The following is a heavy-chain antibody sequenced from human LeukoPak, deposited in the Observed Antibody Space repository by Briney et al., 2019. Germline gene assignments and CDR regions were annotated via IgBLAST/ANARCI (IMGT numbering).Heavy chain of an antibody. CDR3: ARDAPYDFWSGQHSGIDV. D-gene: IGHD3-3*01. CDR1: GFTFSSYW. CDR2: IKQDGSEK. Sequence: GGSLRLSCAASGFTFSSYWMSWVRQAPGKGLEWVASIKQDGSEKYYVDSVKGRFTISRDNAKNSLYLQMNSLRAEDTAVYYCARDAPYDFWSGQHSGIDVWGQGTTVTVSS. J-gene: IGHJ6*02. V-gene: IGHV3-7*03.